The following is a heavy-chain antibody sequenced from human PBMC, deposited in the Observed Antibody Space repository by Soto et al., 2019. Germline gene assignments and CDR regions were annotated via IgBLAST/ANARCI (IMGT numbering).Heavy chain of an antibody. Sequence: SETLSLTCTVSGGSISSYYWTWIRQPPGKGLEWIGYIYYSGSTNYNPSPKSRVTISVDTSKNQFSLKLSSVTAADTAVYYCARFTHYYGMDVWGQGTTVTVSS. CDR2: IYYSGST. V-gene: IGHV4-59*01. CDR3: ARFTHYYGMDV. J-gene: IGHJ6*02. CDR1: GGSISSYY.